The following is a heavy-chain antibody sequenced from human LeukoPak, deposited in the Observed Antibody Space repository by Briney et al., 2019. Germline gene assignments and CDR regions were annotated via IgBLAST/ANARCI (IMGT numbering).Heavy chain of an antibody. Sequence: GASVKVSCKASGYTFTSYGISWVRQAPGQGLEWMGWISAYNGNTNYAQKLQGRVTMTTDTSTSTAYMELRSLRSDDTAVYYCARSSLSGYDASFNYWGQGTLVTVSS. CDR3: ARSSLSGYDASFNY. CDR2: ISAYNGNT. D-gene: IGHD5-12*01. CDR1: GYTFTSYG. J-gene: IGHJ4*02. V-gene: IGHV1-18*01.